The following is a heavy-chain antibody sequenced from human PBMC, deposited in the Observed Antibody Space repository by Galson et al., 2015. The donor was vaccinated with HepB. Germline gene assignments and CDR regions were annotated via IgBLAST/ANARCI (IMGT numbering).Heavy chain of an antibody. CDR2: ISGYNGNT. Sequence: SVKVSCKASGYNFNSYGISWVRQAPGQGLEWMGWISGYNGNTNYAQKFQGRVTMTTDTSTNTAYMELRSLRSDDTTVYYCARDIDSGFYYGGRTGAYFDYWGQETLVTVSS. J-gene: IGHJ4*02. V-gene: IGHV1-18*01. CDR3: ARDIDSGFYYGGRTGAYFDY. CDR1: GYNFNSYG. D-gene: IGHD3-22*01.